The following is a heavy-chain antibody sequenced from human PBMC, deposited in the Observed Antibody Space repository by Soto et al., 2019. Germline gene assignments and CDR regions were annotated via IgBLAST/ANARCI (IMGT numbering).Heavy chain of an antibody. D-gene: IGHD6-13*01. CDR1: GFSLTATGGG. CDR2: IYWDNDK. Sequence: QITLKESGPTLLKPTQTLTLTCTVSGFSLTATGGGVGWIRQPPGKVLEWLALIYWDNDKRYSPSLNNRVTITKYISKTQVVLTISNMHPVDTSTYYCANPSAAGTWAWFDPWGQGTMVTVSP. V-gene: IGHV2-5*02. J-gene: IGHJ5*02. CDR3: ANPSAAGTWAWFDP.